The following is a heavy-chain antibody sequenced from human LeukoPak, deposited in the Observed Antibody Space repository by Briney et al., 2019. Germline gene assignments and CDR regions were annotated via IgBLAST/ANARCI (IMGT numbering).Heavy chain of an antibody. V-gene: IGHV4-59*11. CDR2: VRHSESA. D-gene: IGHD2/OR15-2a*01. CDR1: GASISSHY. J-gene: IGHJ4*02. CDR3: ARGSTRADDY. Sequence: SETLSLTCTVSGASISSHYWRWIRQSPTKGLELIGYVRHSESANYNPSLKGRVAISVDTVRNQVSLKLTSMTAADTAVYYCARGSTRADDYWGQGILVTVSS.